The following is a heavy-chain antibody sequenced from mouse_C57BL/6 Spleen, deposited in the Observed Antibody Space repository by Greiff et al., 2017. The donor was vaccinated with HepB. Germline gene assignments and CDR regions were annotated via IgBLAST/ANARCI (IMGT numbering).Heavy chain of an antibody. CDR1: GYTFTSYW. V-gene: IGHV1-52*01. D-gene: IGHD2-5*01. CDR3: AIKLRVSNHGFDY. CDR2: IDPSDSET. J-gene: IGHJ4*01. Sequence: QVQLQQPGAELVRPGSSVKLSCKASGYTFTSYWMHWVKQRPIQGLEWIGNIDPSDSETHYNQKFKDKATLTVDKSSSTAYMQLSSLTSEDSAVYYCAIKLRVSNHGFDYWGQGTSGTVPS.